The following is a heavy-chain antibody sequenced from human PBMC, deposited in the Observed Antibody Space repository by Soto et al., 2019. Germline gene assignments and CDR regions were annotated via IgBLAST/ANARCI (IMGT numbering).Heavy chain of an antibody. D-gene: IGHD2-8*01. V-gene: IGHV3-15*01. CDR3: TTTRPCTSVCDN. Sequence: GGSQILSCAASGITFSTAWGSLASPAPGKGLEYIGRIRSKTDGGTTEYAAPVEGRFTISRDDSKNTLYLKMGGLKTEDTAVYYCTTTRPCTSVCDNWGRGTRSTFSS. J-gene: IGHJ4*03. CDR1: GITFSTAW. CDR2: IRSKTDGGTT.